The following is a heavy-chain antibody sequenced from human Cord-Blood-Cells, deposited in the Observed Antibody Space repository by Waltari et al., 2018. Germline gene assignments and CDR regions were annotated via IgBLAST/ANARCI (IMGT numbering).Heavy chain of an antibody. CDR2: INHSGST. D-gene: IGHD2-2*01. J-gene: IGHJ6*03. V-gene: IGHV4-34*01. CDR3: ARGEIRDIVVVPAAMGYMDV. Sequence: QVQLQQWGAGLLKPSETLSLTCAVSGGSFSGYYWSWLRPSPGKGLEWIGEINHSGSTNYNPSLKSRVTISVDTSKNQFSLKLSSVTAADTAVYYCARGEIRDIVVVPAAMGYMDVWGKGTTVTVSS. CDR1: GGSFSGYY.